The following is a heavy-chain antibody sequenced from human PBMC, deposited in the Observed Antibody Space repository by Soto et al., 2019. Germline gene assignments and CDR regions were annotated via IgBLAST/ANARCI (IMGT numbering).Heavy chain of an antibody. J-gene: IGHJ3*02. CDR1: RFTFSTYT. Sequence: PGGSLRLSCAASRFTFSTYTMNWVRQAPGMGLKWVSSISTSGSYIYSADSVKGRFTISRDNAKNSLFLQMNSLRAEDTAVYYCARATGVHDAFNIWGQGTMVTVSS. D-gene: IGHD2-8*01. CDR2: ISTSGSYI. CDR3: ARATGVHDAFNI. V-gene: IGHV3-21*01.